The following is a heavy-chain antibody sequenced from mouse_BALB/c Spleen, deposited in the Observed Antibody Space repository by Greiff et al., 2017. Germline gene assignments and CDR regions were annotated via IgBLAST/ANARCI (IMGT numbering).Heavy chain of an antibody. Sequence: VQLQQPGAELVMPGASVKMSCKASGYTFTDYWMHWVKQRPGQGLEWIGAIDTSDSYTSYNQKFKGKATLTVDESSSTAYMQLSSLTSEDSAVYYCARRITTVLYAMDYWGQGTSVTVSS. CDR2: IDTSDSYT. J-gene: IGHJ4*01. V-gene: IGHV1-69*01. CDR1: GYTFTDYW. D-gene: IGHD1-1*01. CDR3: ARRITTVLYAMDY.